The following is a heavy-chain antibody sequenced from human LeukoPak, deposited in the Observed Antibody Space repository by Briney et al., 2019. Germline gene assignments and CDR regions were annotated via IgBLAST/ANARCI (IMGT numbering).Heavy chain of an antibody. CDR2: IRYTGET. J-gene: IGHJ5*02. CDR1: GFIFSQYS. D-gene: IGHD5-12*01. Sequence: GGSLRLSCAASGFIFSQYSINWVRQAPGKGLEWLSHIRYTGETFYADSVKGRFAISRDSATNSLYLQMNSLRAEDTAIYYCARDAGNSGYGCDLWGQGTLVTVSS. V-gene: IGHV3-48*01. CDR3: ARDAGNSGYGCDL.